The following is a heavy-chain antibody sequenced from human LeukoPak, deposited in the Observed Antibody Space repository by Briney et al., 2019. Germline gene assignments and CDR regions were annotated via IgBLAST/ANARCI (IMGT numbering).Heavy chain of an antibody. V-gene: IGHV4-39*01. D-gene: IGHD1-26*01. J-gene: IGHJ5*02. CDR2: IYYSGST. CDR1: GGSISSSSYY. Sequence: SETLSLTCTVSGGSISSSSYYWGWIRQPPGKGLEWIGGIYYSGSTYYNPSLKSRVTISVDTSKNQFSLKLSSVTAADTAVYYCARLARGELLLPFWFDPWGQGTLVTVSS. CDR3: ARLARGELLLPFWFDP.